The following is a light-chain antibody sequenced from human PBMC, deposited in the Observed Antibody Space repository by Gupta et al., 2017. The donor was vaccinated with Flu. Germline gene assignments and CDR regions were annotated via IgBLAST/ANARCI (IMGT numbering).Light chain of an antibody. CDR2: LAS. CDR1: QNIRNY. CDR3: QRYDTYPFI. J-gene: IGKJ4*01. V-gene: IGKV1-5*03. Sequence: DIQMTQSPSILSASVGDRVTITCRASQNIRNYLAWYQQKPGKAPNLLIYLASSLETGVPSRFSGSGSGTEFTLTITCLQPDDFATYYCQRYDTYPFIFGGGTKVEIK.